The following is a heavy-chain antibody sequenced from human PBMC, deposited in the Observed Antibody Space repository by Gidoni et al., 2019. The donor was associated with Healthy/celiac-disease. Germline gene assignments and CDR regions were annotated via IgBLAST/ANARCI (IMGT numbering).Heavy chain of an antibody. V-gene: IGHV1-69*01. J-gene: IGHJ6*02. CDR2: IIPIFGTA. Sequence: QVQLVQDGAEVKKHGSSLKVSCKASGGTVSSYAISWVRQAPGQGREWMGGIIPIFGTANYAQKFQGRVTITADESTSTAYMELSSLRSEDTAVYYCARRTSDLGAAGVYYYYGMDVWGQGTTVTVSS. CDR1: GGTVSSYA. D-gene: IGHD6-13*01. CDR3: ARRTSDLGAAGVYYYYGMDV.